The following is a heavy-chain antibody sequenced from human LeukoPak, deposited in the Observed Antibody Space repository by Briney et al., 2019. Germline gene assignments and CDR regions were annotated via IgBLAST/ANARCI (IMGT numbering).Heavy chain of an antibody. CDR1: GYTFTSYY. CDR3: ARGPLGATTGYYYYYYMDV. D-gene: IGHD1-26*01. J-gene: IGHJ6*03. Sequence: ASVKVSCKASGYTFTSYYMHWVRQAPGQGLEWMGIINPSGGSTSYAQKFQGRVTMTRDTSTSTAYMELSSLRSEDTAVYYCARGPLGATTGYYYYYYMDVWGKGTTVTISS. V-gene: IGHV1-46*01. CDR2: INPSGGST.